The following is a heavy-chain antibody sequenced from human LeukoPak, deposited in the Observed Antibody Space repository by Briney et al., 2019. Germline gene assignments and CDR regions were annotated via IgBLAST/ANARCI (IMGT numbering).Heavy chain of an antibody. V-gene: IGHV3-33*01. D-gene: IGHD3-10*01. CDR1: GFSFSTYA. Sequence: GGSLRLSCAASGFSFSTYAMHWVRQAPGKGLEWVALIWHDASHTFYTDSVKGRFTISRGNSKNTVYLQMNSLGGEDTAVYYCAREIFGSGSCPDYWGQGTLVTVSS. CDR3: AREIFGSGSCPDY. CDR2: IWHDASHT. J-gene: IGHJ4*02.